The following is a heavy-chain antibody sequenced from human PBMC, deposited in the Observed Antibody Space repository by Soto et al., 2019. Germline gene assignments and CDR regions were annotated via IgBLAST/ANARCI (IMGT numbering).Heavy chain of an antibody. Sequence: QVQLVQSAAEVKKPGPSVKVSCKASGYTFTNYGITWVRQAPGQGLEWMGWINTYNGNTNFVQKFQGRVTMTTDTATTTAYMELRSLRSDDTAVYYCARDLDFWGQGTLVTVSS. CDR3: ARDLDF. CDR1: GYTFTNYG. CDR2: INTYNGNT. V-gene: IGHV1-18*01. J-gene: IGHJ4*02.